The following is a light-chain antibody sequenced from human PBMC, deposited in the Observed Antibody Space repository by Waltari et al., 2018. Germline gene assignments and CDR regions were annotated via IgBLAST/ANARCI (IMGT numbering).Light chain of an antibody. CDR1: QSLVHSDGNTY. Sequence: DVVMTQSPLSLPVTLGQPASISCRSSQSLVHSDGNTYLTWFQQRPGQSPRRLFYRVCNRDSGVPDRFSGSGSGTDFTLKITRVEAEDVGVYYCMQGTHWPWTFGQGTKVEIK. V-gene: IGKV2-30*02. J-gene: IGKJ1*01. CDR2: RVC. CDR3: MQGTHWPWT.